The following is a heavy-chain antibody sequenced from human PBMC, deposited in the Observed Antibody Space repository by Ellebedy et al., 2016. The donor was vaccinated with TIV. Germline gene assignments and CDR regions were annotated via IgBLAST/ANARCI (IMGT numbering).Heavy chain of an antibody. Sequence: GGSLRLSCAASGFAFSSYWMSWVRQAPGKGLEWVANIKQDGGETYFGDSVKGRFTISRDNAKRTLDLQMNRLRAEDTARYYCATDGSYGDYLFPQHAFVFWGQGTLVTVSS. J-gene: IGHJ3*01. D-gene: IGHD3-16*01. CDR2: IKQDGGET. CDR3: ATDGSYGDYLFPQHAFVF. V-gene: IGHV3-7*01. CDR1: GFAFSSYW.